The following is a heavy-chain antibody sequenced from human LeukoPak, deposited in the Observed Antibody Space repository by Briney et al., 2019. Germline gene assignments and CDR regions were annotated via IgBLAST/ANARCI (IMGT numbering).Heavy chain of an antibody. CDR2: ISAYNGNT. D-gene: IGHD5-12*01. CDR1: GYTFTSYG. V-gene: IGHV1-18*01. Sequence: ASVTVSCKASGYTFTSYGISWVRQAPGQGLEWMGWISAYNGNTNYAQKLQGRVTMTTDTSASTAYMELRSLRSDDTAVYYCVRVMIQKYSGYGQHFDYWGQGTLVTVSS. J-gene: IGHJ4*02. CDR3: VRVMIQKYSGYGQHFDY.